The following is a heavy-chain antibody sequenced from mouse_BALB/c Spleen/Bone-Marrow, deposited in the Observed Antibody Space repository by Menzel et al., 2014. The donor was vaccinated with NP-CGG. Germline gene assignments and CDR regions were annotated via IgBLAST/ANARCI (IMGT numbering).Heavy chain of an antibody. CDR1: GYSITSGYS. D-gene: IGHD1-1*01. CDR2: IHYSGST. Sequence: VQLKQSGPGLVKPSQSLLLTCTVTGYSITSGYSWHWIRQFPGNKLEWLGYIHYSGSTNYNPSLKSRISITRDTSKNQFFLQLNSVPTEDTATYYCATDYYGWFAYWGQGTLVTVSA. J-gene: IGHJ3*01. CDR3: ATDYYGWFAY. V-gene: IGHV3-1*02.